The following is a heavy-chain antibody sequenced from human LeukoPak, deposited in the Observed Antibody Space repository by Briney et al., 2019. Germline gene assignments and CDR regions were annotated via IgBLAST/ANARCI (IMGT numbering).Heavy chain of an antibody. CDR2: INPNSGDT. CDR1: GYTFTGYY. J-gene: IGHJ4*02. Sequence: ASVTVSCKASGYTFTGYYVHWVRQAPGQGLEWMGWINPNSGDTKYAQKFLGRVIMTRDTSITTAYMELSSLRSDDTAVYYCASGGQWGVAATYFDYWGQGTLVTVSS. CDR3: ASGGQWGVAATYFDY. V-gene: IGHV1-2*02. D-gene: IGHD5-12*01.